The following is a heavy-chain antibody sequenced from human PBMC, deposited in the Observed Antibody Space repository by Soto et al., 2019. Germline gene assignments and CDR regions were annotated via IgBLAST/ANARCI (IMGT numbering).Heavy chain of an antibody. J-gene: IGHJ5*02. Sequence: GGSLRLSCAASGFTFSDHYMDWVRQAPGKGLEWVGRTRNKANSYTTEYAASVKGRFTISRDDSKNSLYLQMNSLKTEDTAVYYCARAGTPRYNWFDPWGQGTLVTVSS. CDR1: GFTFSDHY. CDR2: TRNKANSYTT. CDR3: ARAGTPRYNWFDP. V-gene: IGHV3-72*01.